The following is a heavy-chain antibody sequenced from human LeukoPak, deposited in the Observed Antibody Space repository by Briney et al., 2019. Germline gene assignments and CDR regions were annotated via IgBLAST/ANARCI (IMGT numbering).Heavy chain of an antibody. CDR2: IYYSGST. CDR3: ARGDVDTAMPSY. D-gene: IGHD5-18*01. J-gene: IGHJ4*02. Sequence: SETLSLTCTVSGGSISSYYWSWIRQPLGKGLEWIGYIYYSGSTNYNPSLKSRVTISVDTSKNQFSLKLSSVTAADTAVYYCARGDVDTAMPSYWGQGTLVTVSS. V-gene: IGHV4-59*01. CDR1: GGSISSYY.